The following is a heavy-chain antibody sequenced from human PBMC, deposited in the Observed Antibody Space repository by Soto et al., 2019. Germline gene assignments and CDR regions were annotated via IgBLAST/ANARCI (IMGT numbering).Heavy chain of an antibody. CDR2: ILPIFGTT. D-gene: IGHD2-2*01. J-gene: IGHJ4*02. Sequence: QVQLVQSGAEVKKPGSSVKVSCKASGGSFTSHGFSWVRQAPGQGLEWMGGILPIFGTTNYAQKFQDRVTITADESTSTSYMEVSSLRSEDTAVYYCARDARGAPASYYFDYWGKGTLVTVSA. CDR3: ARDARGAPASYYFDY. CDR1: GGSFTSHG. V-gene: IGHV1-69*01.